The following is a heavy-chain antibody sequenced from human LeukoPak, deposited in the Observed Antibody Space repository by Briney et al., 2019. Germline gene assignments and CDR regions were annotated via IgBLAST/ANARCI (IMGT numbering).Heavy chain of an antibody. CDR1: GGTFSSYA. D-gene: IGHD5-18*01. Sequence: SVKVSCKASGGTFSSYAISWVRQAPGQGLEWMGGNIPIFGTANYAQKFQGRVTITADESTSTAYMELSSLRSEDTAVYYCARGIQLWLENRFDYWGQGTLVTVSS. CDR3: ARGIQLWLENRFDY. V-gene: IGHV1-69*01. CDR2: NIPIFGTA. J-gene: IGHJ4*02.